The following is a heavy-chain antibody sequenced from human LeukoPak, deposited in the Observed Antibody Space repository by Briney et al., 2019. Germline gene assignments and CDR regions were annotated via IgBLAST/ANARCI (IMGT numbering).Heavy chain of an antibody. CDR3: ARLSTVTTSFDY. J-gene: IGHJ4*02. V-gene: IGHV4-4*07. CDR1: GDSISYFY. CDR2: TSSSGNT. D-gene: IGHD4-17*01. Sequence: SETLSLTCSVSGDSISYFYWSWIRQAAGKGLEWIGRTSSSGNTDYNASLKSRVTMSVDTSKNQLSLKVISVTAADTAVYYCARLSTVTTSFDYWGQGTLVTVSS.